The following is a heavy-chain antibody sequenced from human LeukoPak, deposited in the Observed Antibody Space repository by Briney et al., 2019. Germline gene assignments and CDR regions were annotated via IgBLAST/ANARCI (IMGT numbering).Heavy chain of an antibody. V-gene: IGHV1-8*01. D-gene: IGHD2-2*01. J-gene: IGHJ6*03. CDR1: GYTFTSYD. CDR3: ARSFQPHYYYYYMDV. CDR2: MNPNSGNT. Sequence: ASVNVSCKASGYTFTSYDINWVRQATGQGLEWMGWMNPNSGNTGYAQKFQGRVTMTRNTSISTAYMELSSLRSEDTAVYYCARSFQPHYYYYYMDVWGKGTTVILS.